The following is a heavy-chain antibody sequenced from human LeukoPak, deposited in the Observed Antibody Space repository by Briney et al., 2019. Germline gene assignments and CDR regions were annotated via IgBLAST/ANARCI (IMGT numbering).Heavy chain of an antibody. CDR2: IYSGCTT. CDR3: ASHGVLRYFDE. J-gene: IGHJ4*02. CDR1: GFTVSNNY. Sequence: GGSLRLSCAASGFTVSNNYMGWVRQAPGKGLEWVLVIYSGCTTYYADSVKGRFIISRDNSKNTLYLQMNSLRAEDTAVYYCASHGVLRYFDEWGQGTLVTVSS. V-gene: IGHV3-53*01. D-gene: IGHD3-9*01.